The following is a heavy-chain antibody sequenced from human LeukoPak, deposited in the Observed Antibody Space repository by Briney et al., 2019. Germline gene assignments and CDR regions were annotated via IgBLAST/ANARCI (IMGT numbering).Heavy chain of an antibody. Sequence: GGSLRLSCVVSGFTFSGSAVHWVRQASGKGLEWVGRIRSKANNYATAYAASVKGRFTISRDDSKNTAYLQMNSLKTEDTAVYYCAKDGAKHGGTTYFFDNWGQGTLATVSS. CDR2: IRSKANNYAT. D-gene: IGHD4-23*01. CDR1: GFTFSGSA. V-gene: IGHV3-73*01. CDR3: AKDGAKHGGTTYFFDN. J-gene: IGHJ4*02.